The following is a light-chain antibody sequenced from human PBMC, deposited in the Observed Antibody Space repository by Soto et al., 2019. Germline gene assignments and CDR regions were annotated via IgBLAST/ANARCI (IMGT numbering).Light chain of an antibody. CDR1: QSVSGW. CDR2: QAS. V-gene: IGKV1-5*03. CDR3: QHYNDYSYT. J-gene: IGKJ2*01. Sequence: DIQMTQSPSTLSASVGDRVAISCRAIQSVSGWLAGYQQKPGKVPKLLIYQASTLEDGVPSRFSGSGSGTEFTLTISSLQPDSSATYYCQHYNDYSYTFGPGTNLEI.